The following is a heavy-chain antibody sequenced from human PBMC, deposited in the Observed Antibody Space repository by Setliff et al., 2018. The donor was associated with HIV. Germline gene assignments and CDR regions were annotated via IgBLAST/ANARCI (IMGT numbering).Heavy chain of an antibody. V-gene: IGHV3-21*06. CDR2: ITSSSKSA. Sequence: GGSLRLSCAASGFTFNTYTMNWVRQAPGKGPEWVSSITSSSKSAYYADAVKGRFTISRDNAKNLLYLQMTNLTAEDTATYYCARPGAEFDFWNGYFYYYYMDVWGKGTAVTV. CDR1: GFTFNTYT. CDR3: ARPGAEFDFWNGYFYYYYMDV. J-gene: IGHJ6*03. D-gene: IGHD3-3*01.